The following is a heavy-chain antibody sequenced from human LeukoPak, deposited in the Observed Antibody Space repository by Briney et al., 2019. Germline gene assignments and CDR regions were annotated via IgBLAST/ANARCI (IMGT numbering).Heavy chain of an antibody. CDR2: IRSKAYGGTT. Sequence: GGSLRLSCTTSGFTFGDFAMSWFRQAPGKGLEWVGFIRSKAYGGTTKNAASVKGRFTISRDDSRSIAYLQMNSLKTEDTAVYYCTRRYNYDSSGYYYVRDAFDIWGQGTMVTVSS. J-gene: IGHJ3*02. V-gene: IGHV3-49*03. CDR3: TRRYNYDSSGYYYVRDAFDI. D-gene: IGHD3-22*01. CDR1: GFTFGDFA.